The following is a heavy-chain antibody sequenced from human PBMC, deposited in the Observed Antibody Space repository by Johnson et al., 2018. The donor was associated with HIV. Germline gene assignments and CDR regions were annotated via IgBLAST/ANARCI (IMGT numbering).Heavy chain of an antibody. Sequence: VQLVESGGGLIQPGGSLRLSCAASGFTVSSNYMSWVRQAPGKGLEWVSIISGSGGRTYYADSVKGRFTISRDNSRNTLLLQMNSLRAEDTAVYYCARGLDYYDSSGFRSASFDVWGQGTMVTVSS. J-gene: IGHJ3*01. CDR2: ISGSGGRT. CDR3: ARGLDYYDSSGFRSASFDV. D-gene: IGHD3-22*01. CDR1: GFTVSSNY. V-gene: IGHV3-53*01.